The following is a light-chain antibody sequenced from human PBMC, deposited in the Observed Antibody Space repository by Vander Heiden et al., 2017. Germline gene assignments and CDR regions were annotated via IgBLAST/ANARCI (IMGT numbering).Light chain of an antibody. Sequence: QSALTQPPSAAGSPGQSVTISCTGTSSDIGVYNYVSWYQQHPGRVPRLMIYEVTKRPSGVPDRFSGSKSGNTASLTVSGLQAEDEGDYYCSSFAGSINFVVFGGGTKLTVL. V-gene: IGLV2-8*01. CDR2: EVT. J-gene: IGLJ2*01. CDR3: SSFAGSINFVV. CDR1: SSDIGVYNY.